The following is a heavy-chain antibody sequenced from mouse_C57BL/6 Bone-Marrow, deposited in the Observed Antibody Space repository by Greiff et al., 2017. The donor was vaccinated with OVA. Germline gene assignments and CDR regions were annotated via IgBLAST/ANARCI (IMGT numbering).Heavy chain of an antibody. J-gene: IGHJ4*01. D-gene: IGHD2-5*01. CDR1: GFSLTSYG. CDR2: IWRGGST. CDR3: AKKEGIESNYENAMDY. V-gene: IGHV2-5*01. Sequence: VKLQESGPGLVAPSQSLSITCTVSGFSLTSYGVHWVRQSPGKGLEWLGVIWRGGSTDYNAAFMSRLSITKDNSKSQVFFKMNSLQADDTAIYYCAKKEGIESNYENAMDYWGQGTSVTVSS.